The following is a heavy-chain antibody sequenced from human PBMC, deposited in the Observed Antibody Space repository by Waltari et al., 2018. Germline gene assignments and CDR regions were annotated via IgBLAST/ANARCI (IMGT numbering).Heavy chain of an antibody. CDR1: GFTFSSYA. J-gene: IGHJ6*03. CDR2: IYSGGSST. Sequence: EVQLLESGGGLVQPGGSLRLSCAASGFTFSSYAMSWVRQAPGKGLEWVSVIYSGGSSTNYADSVKGRFTISRDNSKNTLYLQMNSLRAEDTAVYYCAKSSGSDEYYYYDYDMDVWGKGTTVTVSS. CDR3: AKSSGSDEYYYYDYDMDV. V-gene: IGHV3-23*03. D-gene: IGHD1-26*01.